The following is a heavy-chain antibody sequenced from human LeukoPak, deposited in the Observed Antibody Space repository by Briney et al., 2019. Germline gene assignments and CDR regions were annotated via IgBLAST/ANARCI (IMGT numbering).Heavy chain of an antibody. J-gene: IGHJ6*03. CDR2: IYTSGST. D-gene: IGHD3-3*02. Sequence: PSETLSLTCTVSGGSISSYYWSWIRQPAWKGLEWIGRIYTSGSTNYNPSLKSRVTMSVDTSKNQFSLKLSSVTAADTAVYYCARGAFLEWFAIDSYYYYMDVWGKGTTVTVSS. CDR3: ARGAFLEWFAIDSYYYYMDV. CDR1: GGSISSYY. V-gene: IGHV4-4*07.